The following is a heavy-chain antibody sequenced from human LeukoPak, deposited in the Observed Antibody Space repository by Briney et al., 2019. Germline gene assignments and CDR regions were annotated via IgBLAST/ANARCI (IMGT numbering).Heavy chain of an antibody. CDR2: ISVYNGNT. CDR1: GYTFTSYG. CDR3: ARVRRYYGSGSHDAFDI. V-gene: IGHV1-18*01. D-gene: IGHD3-10*01. Sequence: GASVKVSCKASGYTFTSYGISWVRQAPGQGLEWMGWISVYNGNTNYAQKLQGRVTMTTDTSTSTAYMELRSLRSDDTAVYYCARVRRYYGSGSHDAFDIWGQGTMVTVSS. J-gene: IGHJ3*02.